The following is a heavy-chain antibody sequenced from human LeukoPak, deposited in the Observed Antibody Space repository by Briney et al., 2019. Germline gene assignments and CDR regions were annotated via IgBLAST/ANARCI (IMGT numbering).Heavy chain of an antibody. D-gene: IGHD2/OR15-2a*01. Sequence: GASVKVSCKASGYTFTTYGISWVRQAPGQGLEWMAWINPHNGNTNFAQKLQGRVTMTTDTSTSTAYMELRSLRSDDTAVYYCARDFYSGPDYWGQGTLVTVSS. J-gene: IGHJ4*02. CDR2: INPHNGNT. V-gene: IGHV1-18*01. CDR1: GYTFTTYG. CDR3: ARDFYSGPDY.